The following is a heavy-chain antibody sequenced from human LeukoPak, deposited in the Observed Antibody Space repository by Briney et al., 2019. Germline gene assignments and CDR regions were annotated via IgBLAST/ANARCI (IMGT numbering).Heavy chain of an antibody. CDR2: ISPNGYT. J-gene: IGHJ6*02. V-gene: IGHV4-59*08. Sequence: SETLSLTCTVSGASIGSYYWSWIRQPPGKGLEWIGYISPNGYTLYTPSLRSRVTISRDTSDNQFSLILSSVTAADTAIYYCTRHDVDPIIGHGMAVWGQGTTVTVSS. D-gene: IGHD3-10*01. CDR3: TRHDVDPIIGHGMAV. CDR1: GASIGSYY.